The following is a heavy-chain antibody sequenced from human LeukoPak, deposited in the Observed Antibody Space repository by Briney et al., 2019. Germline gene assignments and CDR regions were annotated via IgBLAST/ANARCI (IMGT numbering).Heavy chain of an antibody. Sequence: PGESLKISCQGSGYSFSTFWIGWVRQMAGRGLEWLGIIYPGDSDTRYSPSFQGQVTISADKSISTAYLQWSSLKASDTGVYYCARRPTNYYGMDVWGQGTSVTVSS. J-gene: IGHJ6*02. CDR3: ARRPTNYYGMDV. CDR2: IYPGDSDT. CDR1: GYSFSTFW. V-gene: IGHV5-51*01.